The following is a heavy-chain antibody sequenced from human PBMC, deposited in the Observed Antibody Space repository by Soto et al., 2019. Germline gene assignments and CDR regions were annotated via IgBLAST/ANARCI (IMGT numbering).Heavy chain of an antibody. Sequence: QVQLQESGPGLVKPSGTLSLTCTVSSDSISSSYWWNWVRQPPGKGLEWIGEISQSGDPNYNPSLKSPVIISVDKSKKYISLELDSVTAADTAVYYCAREVSGIQAYDYWGQGILVTVSP. CDR1: SDSISSSYW. J-gene: IGHJ4*02. CDR2: ISQSGDP. V-gene: IGHV4-4*02. CDR3: AREVSGIQAYDY. D-gene: IGHD1-20*01.